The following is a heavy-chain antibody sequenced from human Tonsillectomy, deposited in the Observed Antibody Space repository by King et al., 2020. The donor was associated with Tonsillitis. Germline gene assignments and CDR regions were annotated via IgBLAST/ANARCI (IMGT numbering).Heavy chain of an antibody. CDR3: ARHQPGDYYDFWSGYYRNYMDV. CDR2: INHSGST. D-gene: IGHD3-3*01. J-gene: IGHJ6*03. V-gene: IGHV4-34*01. Sequence: VQLQQWGAGLLKPSETLSLTCAVYGGSFSGYYWSWIRQPPGKGLEWIGEINHSGSTNYNPSLKSRVTISVDTSKNQFSLKLSSVTAADTAVYYCARHQPGDYYDFWSGYYRNYMDVWGKGTTVTVSS. CDR1: GGSFSGYY.